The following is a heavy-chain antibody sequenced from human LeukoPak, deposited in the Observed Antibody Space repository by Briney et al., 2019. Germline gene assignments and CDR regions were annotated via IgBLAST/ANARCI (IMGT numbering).Heavy chain of an antibody. J-gene: IGHJ6*03. CDR2: ISAYNGNT. CDR3: ARRAVDNSYYYYMDV. V-gene: IGHV1-18*01. CDR1: GYTFTSYG. D-gene: IGHD6-19*01. Sequence: ASVKVSCKASGYTFTSYGIIWVRQAPGQGLEWMGWISAYNGNTNYAQKLQGRVTMTTDTSTSTAYLELRSLRSDDTAVYYCARRAVDNSYYYYMDVWGKGTTVTVSS.